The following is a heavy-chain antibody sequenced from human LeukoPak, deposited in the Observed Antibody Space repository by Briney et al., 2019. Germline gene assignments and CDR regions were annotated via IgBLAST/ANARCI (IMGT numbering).Heavy chain of an antibody. J-gene: IGHJ4*02. CDR1: GFTFIDYD. CDR3: AKGSRGVGGYFDN. CDR2: IGIRGDT. Sequence: GGSLRLSCAASGFTFIDYDMHWVRQVIGKGLEWVSAIGIRGDTHYSGSVKGRFTISRENAESSLYLQMNSLRAEDTAIYYCAKGSRGVGGYFDNWGQGTLVTVSS. V-gene: IGHV3-13*01.